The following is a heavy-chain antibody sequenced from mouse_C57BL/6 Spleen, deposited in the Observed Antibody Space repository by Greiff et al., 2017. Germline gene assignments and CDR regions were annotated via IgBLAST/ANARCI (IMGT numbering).Heavy chain of an antibody. V-gene: IGHV1-7*01. J-gene: IGHJ4*01. CDR3: GFTTVVARGYYAMDY. CDR2: INPSSGYT. D-gene: IGHD1-1*01. CDR1: GYTFTSYW. Sequence: QVQLQQSGAELAKPGASVTLSCKASGYTFTSYWMHWVKQRPGQGLEWIGYINPSSGYTKYNQKFKDKATLTADKSYSTAYMQLSSLTYEDSAVYSCGFTTVVARGYYAMDYWGQGTSLTVSS.